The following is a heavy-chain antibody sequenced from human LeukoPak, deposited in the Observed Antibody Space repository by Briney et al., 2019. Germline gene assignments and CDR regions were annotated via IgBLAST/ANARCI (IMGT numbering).Heavy chain of an antibody. CDR1: GGSFSGYY. CDR2: INHSGST. J-gene: IGHJ4*02. D-gene: IGHD6-19*01. V-gene: IGHV4-34*01. Sequence: SETLSLTCAVYGGSFSGYYWSWIRQPPGKGLEWIGEINHSGSTNYNPSLKSRVTISVDTSKNQFSLKLSSVTAADTAVYYCASQGRSSGAGTSTDYWGQGTLVTVSS. CDR3: ASQGRSSGAGTSTDY.